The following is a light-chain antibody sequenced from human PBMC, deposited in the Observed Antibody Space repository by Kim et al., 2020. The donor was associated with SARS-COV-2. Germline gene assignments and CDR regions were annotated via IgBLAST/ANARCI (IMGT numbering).Light chain of an antibody. CDR1: QSISSW. Sequence: SASIGDRVTVTCRASQSISSWLAWYQHQPATAPKLLIYDASSLQSGVPPRFSGRGSGTEFTLTISSLQPDDFATYYCHQYQSYPYTFGQGTKLEI. J-gene: IGKJ2*01. CDR3: HQYQSYPYT. CDR2: DAS. V-gene: IGKV1-5*01.